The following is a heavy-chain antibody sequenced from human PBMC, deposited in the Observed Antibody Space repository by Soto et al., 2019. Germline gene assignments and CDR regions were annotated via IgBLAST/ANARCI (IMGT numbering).Heavy chain of an antibody. CDR3: ARHWYHCMDV. Sequence: EVQLVESGGGLVQPGGSLRLSCAASGFAFNTYWMHWVRQVPGKELVWISKINGDGTDIKYADSVKGRFTISRDNAQNTLFLYMDSLSADDTAVYYCARHWYHCMDVWGKGTTVTVSS. CDR1: GFAFNTYW. D-gene: IGHD1-20*01. J-gene: IGHJ6*03. V-gene: IGHV3-74*03. CDR2: INGDGTDI.